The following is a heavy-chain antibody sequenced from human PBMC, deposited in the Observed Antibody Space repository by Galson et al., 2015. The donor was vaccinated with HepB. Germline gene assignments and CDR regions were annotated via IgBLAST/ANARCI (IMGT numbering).Heavy chain of an antibody. Sequence: SLRLSCAASGFTFSSSWMSWVRQAPGKGLEWVANIKQDGSENYYVDSVKGRFTISRDNAKNSLYLQMNSLRAEDTAVYYCARDRKIAGHYVILPGYYMAGWFDPWRQGTLVTVSS. CDR2: IKQDGSEN. D-gene: IGHD3-9*01. V-gene: IGHV3-7*03. CDR3: ARDRKIAGHYVILPGYYMAGWFDP. CDR1: GFTFSSSW. J-gene: IGHJ5*02.